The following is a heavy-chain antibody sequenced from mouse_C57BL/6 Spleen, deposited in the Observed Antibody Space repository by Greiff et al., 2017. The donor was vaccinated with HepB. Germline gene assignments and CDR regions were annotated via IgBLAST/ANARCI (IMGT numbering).Heavy chain of an antibody. D-gene: IGHD1-1*01. CDR3: ARIAIQYYFDY. CDR1: GYAFSSYW. J-gene: IGHJ2*01. CDR2: IYPGDGDT. V-gene: IGHV1-80*01. Sequence: VHLVESGAELVKPGASVKISCKASGYAFSSYWMNWVKQRPGKGLEWIGQIYPGDGDTNYNGKFKGKATLTADKSSSTAYMQLSSLTSEDSAVYFCARIAIQYYFDYWGQGTTLTVSS.